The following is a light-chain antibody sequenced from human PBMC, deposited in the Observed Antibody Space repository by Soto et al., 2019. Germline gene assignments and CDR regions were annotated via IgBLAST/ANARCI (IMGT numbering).Light chain of an antibody. J-gene: IGLJ2*01. CDR3: SSYSSSSTLV. Sequence: QSALTLPASVSGSPGQSITISCTGTSGDVGGYNYVSWYQQHTGKAPKLMIYDVSNRPSGVSNRYSGSKSGNTASLTISGLQAEDEADYYCSSYSSSSTLVFGGGTKLTVL. CDR1: SGDVGGYNY. V-gene: IGLV2-14*01. CDR2: DVS.